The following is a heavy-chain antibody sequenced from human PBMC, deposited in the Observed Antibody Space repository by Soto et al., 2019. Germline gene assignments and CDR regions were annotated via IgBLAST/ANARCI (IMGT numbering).Heavy chain of an antibody. CDR1: GYTFTTHS. CDR2: INPDSGYT. Sequence: QVQLVQSGAEVKKPGASVRVSCKVSGYTFTTHSLNWVRQAPGQSLEWMGWINPDSGYTKYAQNFQHRVTITSDTSASTAYFELSSLRSEDTAIYYCARDPPGVFGYYMDVWGKGTTVIVSS. D-gene: IGHD3-10*01. CDR3: ARDPPGVFGYYMDV. J-gene: IGHJ6*03. V-gene: IGHV1-3*01.